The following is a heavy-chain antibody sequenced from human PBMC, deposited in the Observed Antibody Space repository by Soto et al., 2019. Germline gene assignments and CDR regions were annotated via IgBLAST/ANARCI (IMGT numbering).Heavy chain of an antibody. CDR3: AKSPQQLGFDY. Sequence: VGSLRLSCAASGFTFSSYAMSWVRQAPGKGLEWVSAISGSGGSTYYADPVKGRFTISRDNSKNTLYLQMNSLRAEDMAVYYCAKSPQQLGFDYWGQGTLVTVSS. D-gene: IGHD6-13*01. CDR1: GFTFSSYA. J-gene: IGHJ4*02. V-gene: IGHV3-23*01. CDR2: ISGSGGST.